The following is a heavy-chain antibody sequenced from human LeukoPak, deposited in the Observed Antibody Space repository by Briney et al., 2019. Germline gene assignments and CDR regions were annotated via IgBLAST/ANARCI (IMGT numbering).Heavy chain of an antibody. J-gene: IGHJ4*02. D-gene: IGHD3-22*01. CDR1: GGSISSGGYS. CDR2: IYHSGST. V-gene: IGHV4-30-2*01. Sequence: SQTLSLTCAVSGGSISSGGYSWSWIRQPPGKGLVWIGYIYHSGSTYYNPSLKSRVTISVDRSKNQFSLKLSSVTAADTAVYYCASSAYYYYDSSGYSFDYWGQGTLVTVSS. CDR3: ASSAYYYYDSSGYSFDY.